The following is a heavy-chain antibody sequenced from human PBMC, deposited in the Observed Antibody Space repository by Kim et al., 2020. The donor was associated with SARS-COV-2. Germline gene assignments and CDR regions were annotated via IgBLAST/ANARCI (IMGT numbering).Heavy chain of an antibody. Sequence: GGSLRLSCAASGFTFSSYAMSWVRQAPGKGLEWVSVISSSGDNVFYADSVKGRFTISRDNSKNTVHLQMNSLRAEDTAVYYCAKPGYNYGYAFDYWGQGT. J-gene: IGHJ4*02. V-gene: IGHV3-23*01. CDR3: AKPGYNYGYAFDY. CDR2: ISSSGDNV. CDR1: GFTFSSYA. D-gene: IGHD5-18*01.